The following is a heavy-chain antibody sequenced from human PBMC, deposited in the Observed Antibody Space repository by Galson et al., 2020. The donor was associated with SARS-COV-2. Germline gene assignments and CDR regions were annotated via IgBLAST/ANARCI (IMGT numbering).Heavy chain of an antibody. CDR2: IYRSGRT. J-gene: IGHJ5*02. Sequence: SETLSLTCNVSGYSISSDYYWGWIRQPPGKGLEWMGSIYRSGRTSYNPSLKSRVTISVDRPKNQFSLKLSSVTAADTAVYYCARGYCSTSSCYISWFDPWGQGTLVTVSS. D-gene: IGHD2-2*02. CDR3: ARGYCSTSSCYISWFDP. V-gene: IGHV4-38-2*02. CDR1: GYSISSDYY.